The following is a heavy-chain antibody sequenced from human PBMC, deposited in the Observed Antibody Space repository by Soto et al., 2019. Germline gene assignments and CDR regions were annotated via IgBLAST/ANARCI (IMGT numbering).Heavy chain of an antibody. V-gene: IGHV3-33*01. Sequence: GGSLRLSCAASGFTFSSYGMHWVRQAPGKGLEWVAVTWYDGSNKYYADSVKGRFTISRDNSKNTLYLQMNSLRAEDTAAYYCARDVSVRLPNWFDPWGQGTLVTVSS. CDR3: ARDVSVRLPNWFDP. J-gene: IGHJ5*02. D-gene: IGHD6-25*01. CDR1: GFTFSSYG. CDR2: TWYDGSNK.